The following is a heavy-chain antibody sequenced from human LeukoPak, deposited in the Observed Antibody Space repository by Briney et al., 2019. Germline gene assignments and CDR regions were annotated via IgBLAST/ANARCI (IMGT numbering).Heavy chain of an antibody. V-gene: IGHV1-18*01. D-gene: IGHD3-16*01. J-gene: IGHJ4*02. CDR3: GLSLGRFHFDY. Sequence: ASVKVSCKASGYTFTSYGISWVRQAPGQGLEWMGWISAYNGNTNYAQKLQGRVTMTTDTSTSTAYMELRSLRSNDTAVYYCGLSLGRFHFDYWGQGTLVTVSS. CDR2: ISAYNGNT. CDR1: GYTFTSYG.